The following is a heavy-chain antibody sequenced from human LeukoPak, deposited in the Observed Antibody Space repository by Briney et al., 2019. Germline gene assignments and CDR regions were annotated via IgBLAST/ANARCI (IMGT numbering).Heavy chain of an antibody. Sequence: GASVKVSCKASGYTFTSYAMHWVRQAPGQRLEWMGWINAGNGNTKYSQKFQGRVTITRDTFASTAYMELSSLRSEDTAVYYCARGMITFGGTDAFDIWGQGTMVTVSS. V-gene: IGHV1-3*01. D-gene: IGHD3-16*01. CDR1: GYTFTSYA. CDR2: INAGNGNT. CDR3: ARGMITFGGTDAFDI. J-gene: IGHJ3*02.